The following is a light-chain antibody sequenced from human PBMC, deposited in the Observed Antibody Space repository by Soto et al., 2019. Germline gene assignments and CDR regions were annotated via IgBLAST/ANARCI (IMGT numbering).Light chain of an antibody. CDR2: LEGSGSD. CDR1: SGHSSYI. V-gene: IGLV4-60*02. CDR3: ETWDFNTRV. Sequence: QLVLTQSSSASASLGSSVKLTCTLSSGHSSYIIAWHQQQPGKAPRYLMKLEGSGSDNKRSGVPDRFSGSSSGADRYLTISTLQFEYEADYYCETWDFNTRVFGGGTKLTVL. J-gene: IGLJ3*02.